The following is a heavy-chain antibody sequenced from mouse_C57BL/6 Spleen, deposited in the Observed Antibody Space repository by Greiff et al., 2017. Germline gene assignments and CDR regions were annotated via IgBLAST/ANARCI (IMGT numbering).Heavy chain of an antibody. CDR2: IYPGDGDT. Sequence: QVQLKQSGPELVKPGASVKISCKASGYAFSSSWMNWVKQRPGKGLEWIGRIYPGDGDTNYNGKFKGKATLTADKSSSTAYMQLSSLTSEDSAVYFCAMGTTEGFAYWGQGTLVTVSA. D-gene: IGHD2-13*01. J-gene: IGHJ3*01. CDR3: AMGTTEGFAY. CDR1: GYAFSSSW. V-gene: IGHV1-82*01.